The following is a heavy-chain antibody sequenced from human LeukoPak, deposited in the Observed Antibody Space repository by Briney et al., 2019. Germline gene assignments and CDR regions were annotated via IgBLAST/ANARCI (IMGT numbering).Heavy chain of an antibody. Sequence: GGSLRLSCAASGFTFSSYAMHWVRQAPGKGLEWVAVISYDGSNKYYADSVKGRFTISRDNSKNTLYLQMNSLRAEDTAVYYCAREDGYCSGGNCYSYFDSWGQGTLVTVSS. V-gene: IGHV3-30-3*01. CDR2: ISYDGSNK. D-gene: IGHD2-15*01. CDR3: AREDGYCSGGNCYSYFDS. CDR1: GFTFSSYA. J-gene: IGHJ4*02.